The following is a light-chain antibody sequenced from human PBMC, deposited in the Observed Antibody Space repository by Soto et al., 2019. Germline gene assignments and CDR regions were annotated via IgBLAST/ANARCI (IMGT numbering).Light chain of an antibody. CDR2: DVT. CDR3: SSFTSNSTVV. Sequence: QSALAQPASVSGSPGQSITISCTGSSCDIGGYNYVSWYQQHPGKAPKLMIYDVTNRPSGTSDRFSGSKSGNTASLTISGLQAEDEADYYCSSFTSNSTVVFGGGTKLTVL. CDR1: SCDIGGYNY. V-gene: IGLV2-14*03. J-gene: IGLJ2*01.